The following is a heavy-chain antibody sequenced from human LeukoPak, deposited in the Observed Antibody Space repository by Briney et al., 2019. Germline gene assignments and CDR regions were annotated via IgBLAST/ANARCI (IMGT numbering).Heavy chain of an antibody. CDR3: ATFLRVVPAAPPNY. J-gene: IGHJ4*02. CDR1: GYTLTELS. V-gene: IGHV1-24*01. D-gene: IGHD2-2*01. CDR2: FDPEDGET. Sequence: ASVKVSCKVSGYTLTELSMHWVRQAPGKGLEWMGSFDPEDGETIYAQKFQGRVTMTEDTSTDTAYMELSSLRSEDTAVYYCATFLRVVPAAPPNYWGQGTLVTVSS.